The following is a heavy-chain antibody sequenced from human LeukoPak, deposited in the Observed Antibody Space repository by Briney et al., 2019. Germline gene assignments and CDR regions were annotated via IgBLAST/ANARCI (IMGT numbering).Heavy chain of an antibody. CDR2: MNPNSGNT. CDR1: GYTFTSYD. V-gene: IGHV1-8*01. CDR3: AMWDFFYSSSWYYFDY. Sequence: VASVKVSCKASGYTFTSYDINWVRQATGQGLEWMGWMNPNSGNTGYAQKFQGRVTMTRNTSISTAYMELSSLRSEDTAVYYRAMWDFFYSSSWYYFDYWGQGTLVTVSS. D-gene: IGHD6-13*01. J-gene: IGHJ4*02.